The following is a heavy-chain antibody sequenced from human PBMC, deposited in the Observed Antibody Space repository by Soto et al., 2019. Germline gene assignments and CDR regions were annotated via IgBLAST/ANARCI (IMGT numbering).Heavy chain of an antibody. J-gene: IGHJ4*02. V-gene: IGHV3-64D*06. Sequence: WVIKDRGKGLEYVSVISSNGDSTHYADSVKGRFTISRDNSKSTLFLQMSSLRTEDTAVYYCVKTGRFGQLVPSDYWVKGTLVP. CDR3: VKTGRFGQLVPSDY. CDR2: ISSNGDST. D-gene: IGHD6-6*01.